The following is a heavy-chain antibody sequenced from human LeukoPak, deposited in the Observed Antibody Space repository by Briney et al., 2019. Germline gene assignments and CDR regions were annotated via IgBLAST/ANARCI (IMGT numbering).Heavy chain of an antibody. V-gene: IGHV4-59*01. Sequence: SETLSLTCTVYGGSISSYYWSWIRQPPGKGLEWIGYIYYSGSTNYNPSLKSRVTISVDTSKNQFSLKLSSVTAADTAVYYCATLGKPNYHGSGSYFPDYWGQGTLVTVSS. D-gene: IGHD3-10*01. CDR2: IYYSGST. CDR1: GGSISSYY. CDR3: ATLGKPNYHGSGSYFPDY. J-gene: IGHJ4*02.